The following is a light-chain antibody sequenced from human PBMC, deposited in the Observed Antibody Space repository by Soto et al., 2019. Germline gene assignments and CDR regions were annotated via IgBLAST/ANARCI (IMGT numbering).Light chain of an antibody. CDR1: QSFSSSY. CDR3: QQYGSSPFT. V-gene: IGKV3-20*01. Sequence: EIVLTQSPGTLSLSPGERATLSCRASQSFSSSYLAWYQQKPGQAPRLLIYGASSRATGIPDRFSGSGSGTDFTLTISRLEPEDFAVYYCQQYGSSPFTFVPGTKGDIK. J-gene: IGKJ3*01. CDR2: GAS.